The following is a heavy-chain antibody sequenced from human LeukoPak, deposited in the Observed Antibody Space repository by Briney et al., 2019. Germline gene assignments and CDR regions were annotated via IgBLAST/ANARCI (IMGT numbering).Heavy chain of an antibody. CDR1: GYTFTDYY. CDR3: ARTRGSHISMAYLDY. D-gene: IGHD2/OR15-2a*01. CDR2: INPNSGGA. V-gene: IGHV1-2*02. J-gene: IGHJ4*02. Sequence: ASVKVSCKGSGYTFTDYYIHWVRQAPGQGLEWMGWINPNSGGANHAQKFQGRVTMTRDTSISTAYMELSSLRSDDTAVYYCARTRGSHISMAYLDYWGQGTLVTVSS.